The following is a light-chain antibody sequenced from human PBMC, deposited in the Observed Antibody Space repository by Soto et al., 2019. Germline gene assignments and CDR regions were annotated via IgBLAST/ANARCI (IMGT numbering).Light chain of an antibody. V-gene: IGKV3-20*01. CDR2: GAS. J-gene: IGKJ4*01. Sequence: EIVLTQSPGTLSLSPGERATLSCRASQSVGSSYLSWYQQKPGQAPRLLIYGASSRATGIPDRFSGTGSGTDFTLTISRLEPEDSAVYYCQQYGTSPPLTCGGGTKVEIK. CDR1: QSVGSSY. CDR3: QQYGTSPPLT.